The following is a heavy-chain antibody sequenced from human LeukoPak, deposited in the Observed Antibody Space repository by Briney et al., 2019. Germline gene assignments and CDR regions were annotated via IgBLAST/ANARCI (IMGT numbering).Heavy chain of an antibody. V-gene: IGHV3-7*03. CDR1: GSTFGNYY. J-gene: IGHJ5*02. CDR3: ARDIKGIAVEATVGWFDP. D-gene: IGHD6-19*01. CDR2: IKHDGNWK. Sequence: GGSLRLSCAASGSTFGNYYMSWVRQAPGKGLEWVANIKHDGNWKFYADSVKGRFTVSRDNAEKSVYLHMSSLRAEDTAMYYCARDIKGIAVEATVGWFDPWGQGTLVTVSS.